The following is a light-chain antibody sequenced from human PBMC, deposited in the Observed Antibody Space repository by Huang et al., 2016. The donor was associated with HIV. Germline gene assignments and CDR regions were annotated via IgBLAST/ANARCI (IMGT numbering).Light chain of an antibody. Sequence: IQLTQSPSSLSASVGDRVTITCRASQGIGRYLVWYQQQPGKAPKLLIYAASTLQRRVPSRFSGSGSGTDFTITIGSLQPEDFATYYCQQLKTYPITFGPGTQVDIK. CDR2: AAS. J-gene: IGKJ3*01. CDR3: QQLKTYPIT. V-gene: IGKV1-9*01. CDR1: QGIGRY.